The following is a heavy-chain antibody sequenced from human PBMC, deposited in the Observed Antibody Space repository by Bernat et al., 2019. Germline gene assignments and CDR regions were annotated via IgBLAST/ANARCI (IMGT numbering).Heavy chain of an antibody. Sequence: QVRLVQSGAEVKKPGSSVKVSCKASGGTFSSYTISWVRQAPGQGLEWMGRIIPILGIANYAQKFQGRVTITADKSTSTAYMELSSLRSEDTAVYYCARSGIAAAGIRYYYGMDVWGQGTTVTVSS. CDR2: IIPILGIA. J-gene: IGHJ6*02. D-gene: IGHD6-13*01. V-gene: IGHV1-69*02. CDR3: ARSGIAAAGIRYYYGMDV. CDR1: GGTFSSYT.